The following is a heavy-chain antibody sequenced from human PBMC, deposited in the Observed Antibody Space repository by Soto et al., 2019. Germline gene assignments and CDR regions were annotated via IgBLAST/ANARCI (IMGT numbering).Heavy chain of an antibody. CDR2: ISSSSSYI. CDR3: AVLPIRDSSVSFDY. V-gene: IGHV3-21*01. D-gene: IGHD3-22*01. J-gene: IGHJ4*02. Sequence: EVQLVESGGGLVKPGGSLRLSCAASGFTFSSYSMNWVRQAPGKGLEWVSSISSSSSYIYYADSVKGRFTISRDNAKNSLYLQMNSLRAEDTAVYYCAVLPIRDSSVSFDYWGQGTLVTVSS. CDR1: GFTFSSYS.